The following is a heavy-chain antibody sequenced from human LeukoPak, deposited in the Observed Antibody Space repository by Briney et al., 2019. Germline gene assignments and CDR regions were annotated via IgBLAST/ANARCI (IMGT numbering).Heavy chain of an antibody. CDR1: GFTFSSYS. D-gene: IGHD6-6*01. J-gene: IGHJ4*02. CDR2: ISSSSSYI. Sequence: PGGSLRLSCAASGFTFSSYSMNWVRQAPGKGLEWVSSISSSSSYIYYADSVKGRFTISRDNAKNSLYLQMNSLRAEDTAVYYCARVPTGPQLVQGFGYWGQGTLVTVSS. V-gene: IGHV3-21*01. CDR3: ARVPTGPQLVQGFGY.